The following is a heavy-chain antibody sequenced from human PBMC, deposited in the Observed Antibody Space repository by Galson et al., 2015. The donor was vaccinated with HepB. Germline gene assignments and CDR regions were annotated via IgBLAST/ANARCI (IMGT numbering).Heavy chain of an antibody. CDR1: GFTFSNYP. CDR3: AKNYVEYSRYYFDY. CDR2: ISYDGINK. Sequence: SLRLSCAPSGFTFSNYPMHWVRQAPGKGLEWVAVISYDGINKYYADSVKGRFTISRDNSKTTLYLQMNSLRAEDTAVYYCAKNYVEYSRYYFDYWGQGTLVTVSS. J-gene: IGHJ4*02. V-gene: IGHV3-30*04. D-gene: IGHD2/OR15-2a*01.